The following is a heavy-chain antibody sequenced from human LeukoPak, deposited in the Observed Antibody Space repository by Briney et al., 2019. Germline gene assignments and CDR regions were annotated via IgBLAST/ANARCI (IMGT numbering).Heavy chain of an antibody. CDR3: ARGLRGSTSGPFDY. J-gene: IGHJ4*02. CDR1: GVSLSGYY. D-gene: IGHD3-10*01. V-gene: IGHV4-59*01. CDR2: IYDSGST. Sequence: SETLSLTCAVSGVSLSGYYWTWIRQPPGKGLEWIGFIYDSGSTHYNPSLKSRVTISVGTSKTQFSLKLNSVTAADTAVYYCARGLRGSTSGPFDYWGQGSLVTVSS.